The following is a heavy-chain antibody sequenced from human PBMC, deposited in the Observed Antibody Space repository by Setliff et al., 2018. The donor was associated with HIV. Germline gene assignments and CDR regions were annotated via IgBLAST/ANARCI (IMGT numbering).Heavy chain of an antibody. D-gene: IGHD3-22*01. CDR2: INSDGSDT. V-gene: IGHV3-74*01. Sequence: PGGSLRLSCAASGFTFSNYWMHWVRQVPGKGLVWVSRINSDGSDTNYADSVKGRFTTSRDNAKNTMYLQMNSLRAEDTAVYYCAKPTYYYDDSGYSGGDYWGQGTLVTVSS. J-gene: IGHJ4*02. CDR3: AKPTYYYDDSGYSGGDY. CDR1: GFTFSNYW.